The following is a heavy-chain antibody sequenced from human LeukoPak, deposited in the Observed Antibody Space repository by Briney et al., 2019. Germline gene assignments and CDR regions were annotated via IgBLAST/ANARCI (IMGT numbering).Heavy chain of an antibody. CDR2: ISGGIT. Sequence: PGGSLRLSCAASGFTFSTYALSWVRQAPGKGLEWVSAISGGITYYADSVKGRFTISRDNAKNTLYLQMNSLRAEDTAVYYCAKEYCSSTTCYGCFDYWGQGTLVTVSS. J-gene: IGHJ4*02. CDR1: GFTFSTYA. CDR3: AKEYCSSTTCYGCFDY. V-gene: IGHV3-23*01. D-gene: IGHD2-2*01.